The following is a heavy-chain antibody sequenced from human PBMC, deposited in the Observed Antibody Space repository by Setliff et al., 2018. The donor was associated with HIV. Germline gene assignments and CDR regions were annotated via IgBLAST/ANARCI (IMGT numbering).Heavy chain of an antibody. D-gene: IGHD4-17*01. CDR3: ASYGGGSENDAFRV. V-gene: IGHV4-34*01. Sequence: SETLSLTCAVFGGSFTDIGGSFTDYYWIWIRQPPGKGLEWIGEINHSGSTYYNPSLKSRVTISVDTSKNQFSLNVNSVTAADTAVYYCASYGGGSENDAFRVWGQGTMVTVSS. CDR1: GGSFTDIGGSFTDYY. J-gene: IGHJ3*01. CDR2: INHSGST.